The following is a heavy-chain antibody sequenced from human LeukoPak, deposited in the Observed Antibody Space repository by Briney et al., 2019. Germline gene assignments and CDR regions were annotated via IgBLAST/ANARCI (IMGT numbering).Heavy chain of an antibody. CDR2: ISGSGLST. J-gene: IGHJ4*02. V-gene: IGHV3-23*01. D-gene: IGHD5-18*01. Sequence: GGSLRLSCAASGFTFSSYAMSWVRQAPGKGLEWVSAISGSGLSTYYADSVKGRFTIARDNSKNTLYLQMNSLRAEDTALYYWSKDPEAMVISYYFDYWGQGTLVTVSS. CDR1: GFTFSSYA. CDR3: SKDPEAMVISYYFDY.